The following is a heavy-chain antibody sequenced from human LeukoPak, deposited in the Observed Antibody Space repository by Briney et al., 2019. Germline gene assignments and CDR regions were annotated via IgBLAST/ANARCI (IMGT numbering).Heavy chain of an antibody. J-gene: IGHJ2*01. CDR1: GFTLSSYS. Sequence: PGGSLRLSCAASGFTLSSYSMNWVRQAPGKGLEWVSSISSSSSYIYYADSVKGRFTISRDNAKNSLYLQMNSLRAEDTAVYYCAKTGYYYDRSDYYYDRSRHFDLWGRGTLVTVSS. CDR2: ISSSSSYI. V-gene: IGHV3-21*01. D-gene: IGHD3-22*01. CDR3: AKTGYYYDRSDYYYDRSRHFDL.